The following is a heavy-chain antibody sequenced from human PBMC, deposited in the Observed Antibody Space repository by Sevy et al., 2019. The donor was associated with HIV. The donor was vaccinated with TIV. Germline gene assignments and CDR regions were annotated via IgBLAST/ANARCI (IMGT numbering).Heavy chain of an antibody. CDR2: LIPLFGTT. Sequence: ASVKVSCKASGETYSSYAISWVRQAPGQGLEWMGGLIPLFGTTNYAQNFQGRVTITADESTSTAYMELSSLSSEDTAVYYCARYYDTSGYPWFDPWGQGTLVTVSS. CDR3: ARYYDTSGYPWFDP. V-gene: IGHV1-69*13. D-gene: IGHD3-22*01. J-gene: IGHJ5*02. CDR1: GETYSSYA.